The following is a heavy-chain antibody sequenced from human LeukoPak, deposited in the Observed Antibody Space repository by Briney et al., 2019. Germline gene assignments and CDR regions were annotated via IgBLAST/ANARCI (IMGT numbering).Heavy chain of an antibody. D-gene: IGHD3-22*01. CDR1: GGSFSGYY. J-gene: IGHJ4*02. CDR2: INRSGNT. CDR3: ARSRYYYDSSGYYYKGIYYFDY. V-gene: IGHV4-34*01. Sequence: SETLSLTCAVYGGSFSGYYWSWIRQPPGKGPEWIGEINRSGNTNYNPSLKSRVTMSVDTSKNQFSLKLSSVTAADTAVYYCARSRYYYDSSGYYYKGIYYFDYWGQGTLVTVSS.